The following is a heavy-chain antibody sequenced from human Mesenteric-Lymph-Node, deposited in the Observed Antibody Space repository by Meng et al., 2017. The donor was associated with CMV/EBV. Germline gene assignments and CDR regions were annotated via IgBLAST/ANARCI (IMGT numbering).Heavy chain of an antibody. D-gene: IGHD3-10*01. CDR2: IYPGDSET. CDR1: GASCTYSG. Sequence: ASGASCTYSGIGWVRQMPGKGLEWMGVIYPGDSETKYSPSFQGQVTISADKSISTAYLQWSSLKASDTAMYFCARRYYGSGSYYLDFWGQGTLVTVS. CDR3: ARRYYGSGSYYLDF. V-gene: IGHV5-51*01. J-gene: IGHJ4*02.